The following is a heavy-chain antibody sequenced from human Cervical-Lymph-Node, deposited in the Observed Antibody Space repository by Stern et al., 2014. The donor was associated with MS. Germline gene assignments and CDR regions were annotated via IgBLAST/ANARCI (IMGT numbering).Heavy chain of an antibody. V-gene: IGHV4-39*01. D-gene: IGHD3-22*01. CDR3: ARNYYDGSGSFY. CDR1: DGSISSSSYH. Sequence: QLQLQESGPGLVKPSETLSLTCIVSDGSISSSSYHWVWIRQPPGKGLEWIGSIKHNASTYYHPSLKRRLTISENQSKKPFSLKLNSGTAADTAVYYCARNYYDGSGSFYWGQGTLVTVSS. J-gene: IGHJ4*02. CDR2: IKHNAST.